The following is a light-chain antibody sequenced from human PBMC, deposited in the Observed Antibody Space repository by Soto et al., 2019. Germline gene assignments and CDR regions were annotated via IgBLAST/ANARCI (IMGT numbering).Light chain of an antibody. CDR1: QGIRNF. CDR3: QKYSSVPV. CDR2: AAS. V-gene: IGKV1-27*01. Sequence: DIQMTRSPTSLSASVGDRVTITCRASQGIRNFVAWYQQKPGKAPKLLIYAASTLQSGVPSRFSGSGSGTDFTLTINSLPTEDVATYSCQKYSSVPVFGPGTKVEIK. J-gene: IGKJ3*01.